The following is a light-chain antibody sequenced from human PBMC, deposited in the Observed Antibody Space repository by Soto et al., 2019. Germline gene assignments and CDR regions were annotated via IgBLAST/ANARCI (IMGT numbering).Light chain of an antibody. CDR2: GAS. CDR3: QQYAAWLRLT. V-gene: IGKV3D-15*01. CDR1: QSVNIY. J-gene: IGKJ4*01. Sequence: EIVMTQSPATLSVSPGERATLSCRASQSVNIYLAWYQQKPGQAPRLLIFGASYRATGIPARFSGSGSGTEFNLTLSSLQSEDFAVYFCQQYAAWLRLTFGGGTQVEIK.